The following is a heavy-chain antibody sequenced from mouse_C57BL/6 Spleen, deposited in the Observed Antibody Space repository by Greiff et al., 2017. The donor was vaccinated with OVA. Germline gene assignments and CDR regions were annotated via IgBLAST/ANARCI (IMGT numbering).Heavy chain of an antibody. CDR2: ISSGSSTI. D-gene: IGHD4-1*01. Sequence: EVHLVESGGGLVKPGGSLKLSCAASGFTFSDYGMHWVRQAPEKGLEWVAYISSGSSTIYSADTVKGRFTISRDNAKNTLFLQMTSLRSEDTAMYYCARRNWDLYWYFDVWGTGTTVTVSS. CDR3: ARRNWDLYWYFDV. CDR1: GFTFSDYG. V-gene: IGHV5-17*01. J-gene: IGHJ1*03.